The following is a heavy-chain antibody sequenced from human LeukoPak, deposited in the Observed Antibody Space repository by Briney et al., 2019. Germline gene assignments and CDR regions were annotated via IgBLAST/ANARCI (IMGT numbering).Heavy chain of an antibody. CDR2: IYYSGST. Sequence: SETLSLTCGVYGGSFSGYFWSWIRQPPGKGLEWIGYIYYSGSTNYNPSLKSRVTISVDTSKNQFSLKLSSVTAADTAVYYCAREDGDYAPWFDPWGQGTLVTVSS. V-gene: IGHV4-59*01. CDR1: GGSFSGYF. J-gene: IGHJ5*02. CDR3: AREDGDYAPWFDP. D-gene: IGHD4-17*01.